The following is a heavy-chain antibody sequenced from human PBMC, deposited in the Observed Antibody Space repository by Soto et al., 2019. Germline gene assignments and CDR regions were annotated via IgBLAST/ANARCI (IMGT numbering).Heavy chain of an antibody. D-gene: IGHD2-2*01. Sequence: GGSLRLSCAASGFTFSSYAIHWVRQAPGKGLEWVAVISYDGSNKYYADSVKGRFTISRDNSKNTLYLQMNSLRAEDTAVYYCARARSTRDLDYWGQGTLVTVSS. CDR2: ISYDGSNK. CDR3: ARARSTRDLDY. V-gene: IGHV3-30-3*01. J-gene: IGHJ4*02. CDR1: GFTFSSYA.